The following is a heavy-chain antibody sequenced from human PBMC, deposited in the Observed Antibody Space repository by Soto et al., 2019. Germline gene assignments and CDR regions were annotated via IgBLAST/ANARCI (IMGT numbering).Heavy chain of an antibody. Sequence: GGSLRLSCAASGFTFSSYGMHWVRQAPGKGLEWVAVISYDGSNKYYADSVKGRFTISRDNSKNTLYLQMNSLRAEDTAVYYCAKEYYYGSGSSKGWFDPWGQGTLVTVSS. CDR1: GFTFSSYG. D-gene: IGHD3-10*01. CDR2: ISYDGSNK. V-gene: IGHV3-30*18. CDR3: AKEYYYGSGSSKGWFDP. J-gene: IGHJ5*02.